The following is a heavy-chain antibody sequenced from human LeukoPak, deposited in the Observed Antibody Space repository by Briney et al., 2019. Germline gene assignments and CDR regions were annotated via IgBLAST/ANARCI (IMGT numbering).Heavy chain of an antibody. D-gene: IGHD3-10*01. CDR3: ARKGALWFGELYAFDI. CDR1: GYTFTSYA. J-gene: IGHJ3*02. CDR2: INTNTGNP. V-gene: IGHV7-4-1*02. Sequence: ASVKVSCKASGYTFTSYAMNWVRQAPGQGIEWMGWINTNTGNPTYAQGFTGRFVFSLDTSVSTAYLQISSLKAEDTAVYYCARKGALWFGELYAFDIWGQGTMVTVSS.